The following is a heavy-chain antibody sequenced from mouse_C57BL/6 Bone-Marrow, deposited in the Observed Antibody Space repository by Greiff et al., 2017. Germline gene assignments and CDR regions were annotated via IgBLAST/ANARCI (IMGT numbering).Heavy chain of an antibody. D-gene: IGHD1-1*01. CDR1: GFTFSDYY. V-gene: IGHV5-16*01. CDR2: INYDGSST. Sequence: DVKLVESEGGLVQPGSSMKLSCTASGFTFSDYYMAWVRQVPEKGLEWVANINYDGSSTYYLDSLKSRFIISRDNAKNILYLQMSSLKSEDTATYYCARDPYYYGSSYSYWYFDVWGTGTTVTVSS. CDR3: ARDPYYYGSSYSYWYFDV. J-gene: IGHJ1*03.